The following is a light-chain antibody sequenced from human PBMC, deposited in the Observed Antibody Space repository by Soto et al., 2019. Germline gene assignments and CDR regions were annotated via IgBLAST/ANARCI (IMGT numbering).Light chain of an antibody. CDR2: DAY. CDR1: QGISKY. J-gene: IGKJ5*01. Sequence: DIQMTQSTSSLSASVGDRVTISCRASQGISKYLAWYQQKPGKPPRLLIYDAYTLQSGVPSRFSGSGSGTDFTLTISSLQPDDIATYYCQQAYTFPVTFGQGTRLEIK. V-gene: IGKV1-12*01. CDR3: QQAYTFPVT.